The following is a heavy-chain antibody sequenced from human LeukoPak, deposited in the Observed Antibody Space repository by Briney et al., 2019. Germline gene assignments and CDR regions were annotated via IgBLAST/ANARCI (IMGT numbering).Heavy chain of an antibody. Sequence: SETLSLTCAVYGGSFSGYYWSWIRQPPGKGLEWIGEINHSGSTNYNPSLKSRVTISVDTSKNQFSLKLSSVTAADTAVYYCAKHDTSGYYYYFHSWGQGTLVTVSS. D-gene: IGHD3-22*01. V-gene: IGHV4-34*01. CDR3: AKHDTSGYYYYFHS. J-gene: IGHJ4*02. CDR1: GGSFSGYY. CDR2: INHSGST.